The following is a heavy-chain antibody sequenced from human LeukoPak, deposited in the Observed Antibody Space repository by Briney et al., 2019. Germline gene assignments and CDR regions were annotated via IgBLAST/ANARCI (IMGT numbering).Heavy chain of an antibody. CDR1: GFTFSSYA. V-gene: IGHV3-30-3*01. J-gene: IGHJ6*04. D-gene: IGHD2-15*01. CDR3: ARDIVVVVAASRYYYYGMDV. Sequence: SGGSLRLSCAASGFTFSSYAMHWVRQAPGKGLEWVAVISYDGSNKYYADSVKGRFTISRDNSKNTLYLQMNSLRAEDTAVYYCARDIVVVVAASRYYYYGMDVWGKGTTVTVSS. CDR2: ISYDGSNK.